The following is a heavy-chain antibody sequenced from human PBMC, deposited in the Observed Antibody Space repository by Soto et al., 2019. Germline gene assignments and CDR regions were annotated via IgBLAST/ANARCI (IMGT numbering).Heavy chain of an antibody. J-gene: IGHJ4*02. CDR1: GININNYV. Sequence: EVQLLESGGALVQPGGSLRLSCAVSGININNYVMRWVRQAPGKGLEWASSISGSGGSTYYADSVKGRFTISRDNSKNTLYLQMNSLRAEDTAVYYCAKGWGDYWGQGTQVTVSS. CDR3: AKGWGDY. V-gene: IGHV3-23*01. CDR2: ISGSGGST. D-gene: IGHD7-27*01.